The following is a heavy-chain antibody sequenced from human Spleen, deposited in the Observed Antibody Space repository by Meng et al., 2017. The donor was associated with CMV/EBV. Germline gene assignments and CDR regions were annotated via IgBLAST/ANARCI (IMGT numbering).Heavy chain of an antibody. D-gene: IGHD6-19*01. CDR3: AKGRSSTEGYYFDY. CDR2: KRYDGNNK. V-gene: IGHV3-30*02. J-gene: IGHJ4*02. CDR1: GFTFSSYG. Sequence: SGFTFSSYGMHWVRQAQGKGLKWVTYKRYDGNNKYYADSVKSRFTISRDNSKNTLYLQMNGLGAEDTAVYYCAKGRSSTEGYYFDYWGQGTLVTVSS.